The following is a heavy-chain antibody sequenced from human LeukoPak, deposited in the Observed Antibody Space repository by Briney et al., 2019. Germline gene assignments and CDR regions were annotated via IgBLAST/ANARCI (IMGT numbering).Heavy chain of an antibody. V-gene: IGHV4-39*01. D-gene: IGHD3-9*01. Sequence: SETLSLTCTVSGGSISSSSYYWGWIRQPPGKGPEWIGSIYYSGSTYYNPSLKSRVTISVDTSKNQFSLKLSSVTAADTAVYYCARHFPVLTGYLPTTENYYFDYWGQGTLVTVSS. CDR1: GGSISSSSYY. CDR2: IYYSGST. J-gene: IGHJ4*02. CDR3: ARHFPVLTGYLPTTENYYFDY.